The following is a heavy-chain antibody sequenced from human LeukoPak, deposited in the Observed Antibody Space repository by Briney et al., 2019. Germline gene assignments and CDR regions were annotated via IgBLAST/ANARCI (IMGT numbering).Heavy chain of an antibody. V-gene: IGHV1-69*06. CDR1: GGTFSSYT. CDR2: IIPLFGTP. CDR3: ARGHTDFSSWYNYYYMDV. D-gene: IGHD6-13*01. J-gene: IGHJ6*03. Sequence: GASVKVSCKASGGTFSSYTISWVRQAPGQGLEWMGGIIPLFGTPDYAQKFQDRLTITADKSTSTAYMELSSLRSEDTAVYYCARGHTDFSSWYNYYYMDVWGKGTTVTVSS.